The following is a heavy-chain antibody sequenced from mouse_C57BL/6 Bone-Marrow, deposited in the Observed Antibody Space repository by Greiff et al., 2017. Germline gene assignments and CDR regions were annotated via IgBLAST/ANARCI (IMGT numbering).Heavy chain of an antibody. V-gene: IGHV1-5*01. CDR3: AIYYGNFGYFDY. Sequence: EVQLQESGTVLARPGASVKMSCKTSGYTFTSYWMHWVKQRPGQGLEWIGAIYPGNSDTSYNQKFKGKAKLTAVTSASTAYMELSSLTSEDSAVYYCAIYYGNFGYFDYWGQGTTLTVSS. CDR1: GYTFTSYW. J-gene: IGHJ2*01. D-gene: IGHD2-1*01. CDR2: IYPGNSDT.